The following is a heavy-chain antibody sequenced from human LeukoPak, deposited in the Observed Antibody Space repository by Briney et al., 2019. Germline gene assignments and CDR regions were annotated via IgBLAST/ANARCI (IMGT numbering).Heavy chain of an antibody. V-gene: IGHV5-51*01. D-gene: IGHD3-16*02. Sequence: GESLKISCKGSGYSFTSYWIGWVRQMPGKGLEWMGFIYPGDSDTRYSPSFQGQVTISADKSISTAYLQWSGLKASDTAMYYCARHVHDYVWGSYRQPSLDYWGQGTLVTVSS. CDR3: ARHVHDYVWGSYRQPSLDY. CDR1: GYSFTSYW. J-gene: IGHJ4*02. CDR2: IYPGDSDT.